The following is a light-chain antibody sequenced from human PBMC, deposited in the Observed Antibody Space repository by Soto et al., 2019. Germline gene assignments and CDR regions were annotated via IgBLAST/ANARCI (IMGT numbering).Light chain of an antibody. Sequence: EIVMTQSPATLSVSPGERATLSCMASQSVSSTLAWYQQKPGQAPRLLIYGASTRATGIPARFSGSGSGTEFTLTISSLQSEDFAIYFCQQYNNWPPDRTFGQGTKVEIK. CDR3: QQYNNWPPDRT. V-gene: IGKV3-15*01. CDR1: QSVSST. J-gene: IGKJ1*01. CDR2: GAS.